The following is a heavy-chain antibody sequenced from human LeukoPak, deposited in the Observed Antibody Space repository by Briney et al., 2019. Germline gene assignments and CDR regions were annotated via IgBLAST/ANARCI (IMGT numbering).Heavy chain of an antibody. V-gene: IGHV1-24*01. J-gene: IGHJ4*02. CDR1: GYTLTELS. CDR3: ASYYYDSSGYYFDY. Sequence: ASVKVSCKVSGYTLTELSMHWVRQAPGKGLEWMGGFDPEDGETVYAQRFQGRVTMTEDTSTDTAYMELSSLRSEDTAVYYCASYYYDSSGYYFDYWGQGTLVTVSS. D-gene: IGHD3-22*01. CDR2: FDPEDGET.